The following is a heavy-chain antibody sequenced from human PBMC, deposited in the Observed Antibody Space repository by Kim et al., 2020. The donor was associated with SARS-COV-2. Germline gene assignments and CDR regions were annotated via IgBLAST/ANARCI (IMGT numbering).Heavy chain of an antibody. CDR2: SYYSGRA. J-gene: IGHJ4*02. V-gene: IGHV4-30-4*01. CDR3: AKEDGTTVTFDS. Sequence: SETLSLTCTVSGGSIRNGDYYWSWFRQPPGKGLEWIGFSYYSGRAYYNRSLESRVTISVDTSKSQFSLRMTSVTAADTAGYYCAKEDGTTVTFDSWGQGT. CDR1: GGSIRNGDYY. D-gene: IGHD4-17*01.